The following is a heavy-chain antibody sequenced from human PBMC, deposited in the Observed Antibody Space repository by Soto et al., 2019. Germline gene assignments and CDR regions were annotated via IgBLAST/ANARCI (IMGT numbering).Heavy chain of an antibody. Sequence: EVQLVESGGGLVQPGGSLRLSCAASGFTVSSDYMTWVRQAPGKGLEWLSTVYSGGTTYYADSVKGRFIISRDNSQNTLFLQMNNLRVEDTAMYYCARDPGYRNGMDVWGQGTTVPVSS. CDR1: GFTVSSDY. CDR3: ARDPGYRNGMDV. CDR2: VYSGGTT. J-gene: IGHJ6*02. V-gene: IGHV3-66*01. D-gene: IGHD5-18*01.